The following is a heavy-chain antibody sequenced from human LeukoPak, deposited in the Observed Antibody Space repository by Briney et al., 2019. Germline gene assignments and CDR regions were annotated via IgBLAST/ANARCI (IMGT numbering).Heavy chain of an antibody. Sequence: GGSLRLSCGVSGFTFNSHWKRWVRQATGEGGEWVAVLIQDKTSLPYVDSVPGRFTISTDSARSLLYLEMSSLRAEDTAVYFCARLKHYRTVYDYWGPGTLVTVSS. J-gene: IGHJ4*02. V-gene: IGHV3-7*01. CDR1: GFTFNSHW. CDR3: ARLKHYRTVYDY. D-gene: IGHD4-11*01. CDR2: LIQDKTSL.